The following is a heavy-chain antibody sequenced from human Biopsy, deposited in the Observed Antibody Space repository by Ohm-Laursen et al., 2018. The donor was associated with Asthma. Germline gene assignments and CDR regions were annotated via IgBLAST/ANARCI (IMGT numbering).Heavy chain of an antibody. V-gene: IGHV3-33*05. CDR2: MSYDGSIK. CDR1: GFTFRSYG. CDR3: ARGLDYSGRSGFDY. Sequence: SLRLSCTASGFTFRSYGMDRVRQAPGKGLEWVALMSYDGSIKDYADSVKGRFTISRDNSMNTLYLHMNSLRVEDTAVYYCARGLDYSGRSGFDYWGQGTLVTVSS. D-gene: IGHD3-10*01. J-gene: IGHJ4*02.